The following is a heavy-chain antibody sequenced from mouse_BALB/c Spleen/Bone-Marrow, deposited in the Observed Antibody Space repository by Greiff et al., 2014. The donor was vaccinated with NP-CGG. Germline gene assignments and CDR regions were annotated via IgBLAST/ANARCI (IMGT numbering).Heavy chain of an antibody. J-gene: IGHJ1*01. CDR3: ARDPIYYDYDWYFDV. CDR2: IWAGGST. V-gene: IGHV2-9*02. D-gene: IGHD2-4*01. Sequence: QVQLQQSGPGLVALSQSLSITCTVSGFSLTSYGVHWVRQPPGKGLEWLGVIWAGGSTNYNSALMSRLSISKDNSKSQVFLKMNSLQTDDTAMYYCARDPIYYDYDWYFDVWGAGTTVTVSS. CDR1: GFSLTSYG.